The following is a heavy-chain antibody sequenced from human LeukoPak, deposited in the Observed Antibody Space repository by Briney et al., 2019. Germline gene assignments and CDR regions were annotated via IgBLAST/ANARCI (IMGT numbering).Heavy chain of an antibody. D-gene: IGHD1-26*01. V-gene: IGHV1-2*02. CDR3: ARSHVGWVGYYYYYMDV. CDR1: GYTFTGYY. Sequence: ASVKVSCKASGYTFTGYYMHWARQAPGQGLEWMGWINPNSGGTNYAQKFQGRVTMTRDTSISTAYMELSRLRSDDTAVYYCARSHVGWVGYYYYYMDVWGKGTTVTVSS. J-gene: IGHJ6*03. CDR2: INPNSGGT.